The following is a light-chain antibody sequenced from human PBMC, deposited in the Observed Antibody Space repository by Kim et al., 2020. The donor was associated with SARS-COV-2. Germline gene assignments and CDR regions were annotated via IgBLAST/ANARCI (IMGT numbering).Light chain of an antibody. CDR2: TNN. CDR1: SSNIGSNP. CDR3: AAWDDSLNGVV. V-gene: IGLV1-44*01. Sequence: ELTQPPSASGTPGQSVTISCSGSSSNIGSNPVNWYQQFPGTAPKLLIYTNNQWPSGVPDRFSGSKSGTSASLAISGLQSEDEADYYCAAWDDSLNGVVFGGGTQLTVL. J-gene: IGLJ2*01.